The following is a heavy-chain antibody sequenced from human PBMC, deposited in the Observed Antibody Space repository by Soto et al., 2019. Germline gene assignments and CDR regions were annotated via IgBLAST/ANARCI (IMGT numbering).Heavy chain of an antibody. J-gene: IGHJ4*02. CDR2: IYYSGST. Sequence: QVQLQESGPGLVKPSQTLSLICTVSGGSISSGDYYWSWIRQPPGKGLEWIGYIYYSGSTYCNPSLKSRVTISVATAQKQFSLDLSSVTAADTAVYYCARAFGLGDSYDFDYWGQGTLVTVSS. V-gene: IGHV4-30-4*01. D-gene: IGHD5-18*01. CDR1: GGSISSGDYY. CDR3: ARAFGLGDSYDFDY.